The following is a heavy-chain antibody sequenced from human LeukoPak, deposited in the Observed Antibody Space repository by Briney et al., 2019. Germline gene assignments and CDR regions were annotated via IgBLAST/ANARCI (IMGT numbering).Heavy chain of an antibody. D-gene: IGHD3-10*01. CDR3: ARHFWSYYYIGY. J-gene: IGHJ4*02. Sequence: PSETLSLTCTVSGDSITTSSYYWGWIRQPPGKGLEWIGSVYYSGVTYYNPSLKSRVTISVDTSKNQLSLKLSSVTAADTAVYYCARHFWSYYYIGYWGQGTLVTVSS. CDR2: VYYSGVT. CDR1: GDSITTSSYY. V-gene: IGHV4-39*01.